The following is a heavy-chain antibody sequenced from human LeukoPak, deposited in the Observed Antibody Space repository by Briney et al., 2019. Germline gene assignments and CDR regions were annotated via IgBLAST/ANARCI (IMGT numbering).Heavy chain of an antibody. Sequence: GGSLRPSCAASGFTLSTYSLNWVRQAPGKGLEWVSSISSSSLYIYYADSVKGRFTISRDNAKNSLYLQMNSLRAEDTAVYYCARDGVMDVWGKGTTVTVSS. CDR2: ISSSSLYI. D-gene: IGHD3-16*01. CDR3: ARDGVMDV. V-gene: IGHV3-21*01. J-gene: IGHJ6*03. CDR1: GFTLSTYS.